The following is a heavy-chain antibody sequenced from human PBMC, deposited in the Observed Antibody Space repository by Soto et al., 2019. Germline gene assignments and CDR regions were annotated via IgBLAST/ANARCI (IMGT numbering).Heavy chain of an antibody. CDR2: IYYAGST. CDR1: AGSLIRYY. Sequence: PSETLSLTCTVSAGSLIRYYWSWILHPPGRGLEWIGFIYYAGSTKYNPSLNSRVTISVDTSKNQFSLKLSSVTAADTAVYYCASRNSSPYFAYWGQGTLVTXSP. CDR3: ASRNSSPYFAY. J-gene: IGHJ4*02. V-gene: IGHV4-59*08. D-gene: IGHD4-4*01.